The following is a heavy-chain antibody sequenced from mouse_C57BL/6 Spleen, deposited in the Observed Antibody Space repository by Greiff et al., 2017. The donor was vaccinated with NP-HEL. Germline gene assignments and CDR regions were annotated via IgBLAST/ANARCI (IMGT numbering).Heavy chain of an antibody. D-gene: IGHD2-4*01. CDR1: GYTFTGYW. Sequence: QVQLQQSGAELAKPGASVKLSCKASGYTFTGYWMHWVKQRPGQGLEWIGYINPSSGYTKYNQKFKDKATLTGDKSTSTAHMQLSSLTYEDSAVYYARRDDDDRDIDVWGTGTTVTVSS. V-gene: IGHV1-7*01. J-gene: IGHJ1*03. CDR2: INPSSGYT. CDR3: RRDDDDRDIDV.